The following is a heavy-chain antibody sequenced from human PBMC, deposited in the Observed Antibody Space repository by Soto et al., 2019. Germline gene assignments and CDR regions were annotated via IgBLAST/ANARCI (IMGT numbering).Heavy chain of an antibody. CDR2: IYYTGDT. V-gene: IGHV4-59*01. Sequence: QVQLQESGPGLVKPSETLSLTCTVSGASITSSYWTWFRQPPGQGLESIGYIYYTGDTNTNPSLKSRVTISIDTSKNHFSLKLSSVTAADTAVYYCARYARTPEFWGQGTLVTVSS. D-gene: IGHD1-1*01. CDR3: ARYARTPEF. CDR1: GASITSSY. J-gene: IGHJ4*02.